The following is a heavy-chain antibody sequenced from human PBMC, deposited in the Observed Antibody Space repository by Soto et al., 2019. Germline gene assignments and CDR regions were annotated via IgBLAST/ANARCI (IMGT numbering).Heavy chain of an antibody. Sequence: GASVKLSCKACGDRFTSYGISWVRQAPGQGLEWMGWISAYNGNTNYAQKLQGRVTMTTDTSTSTAYMELRSLRSDDTAVYYCARDRGSYALDYWGQGTLVTVSS. CDR2: ISAYNGNT. D-gene: IGHD1-26*01. CDR1: GDRFTSYG. CDR3: ARDRGSYALDY. J-gene: IGHJ4*02. V-gene: IGHV1-18*01.